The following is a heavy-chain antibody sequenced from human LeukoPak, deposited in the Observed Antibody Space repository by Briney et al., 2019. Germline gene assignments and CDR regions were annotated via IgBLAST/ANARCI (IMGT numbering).Heavy chain of an antibody. V-gene: IGHV1-46*01. CDR2: INPSGGST. Sequence: ASVKVSCKASGYTFTSYYTHWVRQAPGQGLEWMGIINPSGGSTSYAQKFQGRVTMTRDTSTSTVYMELSSLRSEDTAVYYCARDPPYCSSTSCYPQNWFDPWGQGTLVTVSS. CDR3: ARDPPYCSSTSCYPQNWFDP. D-gene: IGHD2-2*01. CDR1: GYTFTSYY. J-gene: IGHJ5*02.